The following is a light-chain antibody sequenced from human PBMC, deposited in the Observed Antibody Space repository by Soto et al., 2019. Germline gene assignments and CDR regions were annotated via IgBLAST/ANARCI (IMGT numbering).Light chain of an antibody. V-gene: IGKV1-33*01. Sequence: DIQMTQSPSSLSASVGDGVTITCRASQYISNYLNWYQHKPGKAPRLLIYAASNLETGVPSRFSGSGSGTDFTFTINSLQPEDIATYYCQQYDNSPMFTFGRGTKVEI. J-gene: IGKJ2*01. CDR1: QYISNY. CDR2: AAS. CDR3: QQYDNSPMFT.